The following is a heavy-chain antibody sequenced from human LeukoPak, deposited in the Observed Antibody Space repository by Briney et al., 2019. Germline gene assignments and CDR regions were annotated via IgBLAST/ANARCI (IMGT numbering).Heavy chain of an antibody. Sequence: GRSLRLSCAASGFTFTNYWMHWVRQAPGKGLVWVARMNSDASSTSYADSVKGRFTISRDNAKKTLYLQMNSLRADDTAVYYCARGPDYGGPLRGQGTLVTVSP. J-gene: IGHJ4*02. CDR3: ARGPDYGGPL. CDR2: MNSDASST. D-gene: IGHD4-23*01. V-gene: IGHV3-74*01. CDR1: GFTFTNYW.